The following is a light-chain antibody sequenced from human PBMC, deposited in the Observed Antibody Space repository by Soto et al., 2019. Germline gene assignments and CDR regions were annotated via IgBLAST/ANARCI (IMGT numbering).Light chain of an antibody. V-gene: IGKV3-20*01. CDR3: QQYGSSPWT. CDR1: RIVSSTY. J-gene: IGKJ1*01. CDR2: AAS. Sequence: EIVLTQSPGTLSLSPGECATLSCRARRIVSSTYLAWYQQIPGQAPRLLIFAASNRATGIPDRFSGSGSGTDFTLTISTLEPEDFAVYYCQQYGSSPWTFGPGTKVEIK.